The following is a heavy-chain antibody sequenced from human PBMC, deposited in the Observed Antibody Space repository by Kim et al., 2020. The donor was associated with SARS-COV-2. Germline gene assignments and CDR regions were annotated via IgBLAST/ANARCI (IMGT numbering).Heavy chain of an antibody. Sequence: GGSLRLSCTASGFTFGDYAMSWFRQAPGKGLEWVGFIRSKAYGGTTEYAASVKGRFTISRDDSKSIAYLQMNSLKTEDTAVYYCTRDDPLDAFDIWGQGTMVTVSS. V-gene: IGHV3-49*03. CDR2: IRSKAYGGTT. CDR1: GFTFGDYA. J-gene: IGHJ3*02. CDR3: TRDDPLDAFDI.